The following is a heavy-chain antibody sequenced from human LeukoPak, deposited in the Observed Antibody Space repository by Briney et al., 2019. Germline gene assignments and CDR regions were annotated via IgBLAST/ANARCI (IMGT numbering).Heavy chain of an antibody. J-gene: IGHJ4*02. Sequence: PGGSLRLSCAASGFTFNNYGMHWVRQAPGKGLEWVAVISYDGSNKYYADSVKGRFTISRDNSKNTLYLQMNSLRAEDTAGYYCATTYSSSFDYWGQGTLVTVSS. V-gene: IGHV3-30*03. CDR2: ISYDGSNK. D-gene: IGHD6-13*01. CDR3: ATTYSSSFDY. CDR1: GFTFNNYG.